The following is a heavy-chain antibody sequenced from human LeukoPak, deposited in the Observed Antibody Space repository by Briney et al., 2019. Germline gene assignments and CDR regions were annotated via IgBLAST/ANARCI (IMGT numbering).Heavy chain of an antibody. J-gene: IGHJ4*02. CDR2: VNSDGSNT. Sequence: GGSLRLSCAASGFTFSSYWMHWVRQATGKGLVWVSRVNSDGSNTIYADSVKGRFTFSRDNAKNTLYLQMNSLRAEDTAVYYCARGGTGWSSYSDYWGQGTLVTVSS. D-gene: IGHD6-19*01. CDR3: ARGGTGWSSYSDY. V-gene: IGHV3-74*01. CDR1: GFTFSSYW.